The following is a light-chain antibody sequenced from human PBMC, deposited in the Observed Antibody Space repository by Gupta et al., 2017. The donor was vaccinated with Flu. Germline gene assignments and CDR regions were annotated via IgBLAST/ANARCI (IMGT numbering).Light chain of an antibody. CDR2: GVS. J-gene: IGKJ1*01. CDR1: QGISNY. V-gene: IGKV1-27*01. Sequence: DIQMTQSPSSLSASVGDRVTITCRASQGISNYLAWYQKKPGKVPKLLIYGVSNLQSGVPSRFSGSGSGTDFTLSISSLQPEDVATYYCQRYNSDPWTFGQGTKVEIK. CDR3: QRYNSDPWT.